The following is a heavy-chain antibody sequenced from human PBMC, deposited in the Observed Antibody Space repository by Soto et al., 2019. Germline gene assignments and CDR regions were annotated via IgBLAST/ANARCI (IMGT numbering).Heavy chain of an antibody. CDR1: GGSISSYY. CDR3: ARRYSSAFDI. D-gene: IGHD6-13*01. V-gene: IGHV4-59*08. J-gene: IGHJ3*02. CDR2: IFYSGSP. Sequence: SETLSLTCTVSGGSISSYYWSWIRQPPGKGLVWFGFIFYSGSPNYNLSFKIRVTISVDTSKNLFSLMLSFLTAADTAVYYCARRYSSAFDIWGQGTMVTVSS.